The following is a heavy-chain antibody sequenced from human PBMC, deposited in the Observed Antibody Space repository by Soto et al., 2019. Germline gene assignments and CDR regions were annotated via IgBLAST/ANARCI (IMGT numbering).Heavy chain of an antibody. CDR3: AALARTTSVLDY. V-gene: IGHV1-58*01. Sequence: SVKVSCKASGFTFTSSAVQWVRQARGQRLEWIGWIVVGSGNTNYAQKFQERVTITRDMSTSTAYMELSSLRSEDTAVYYCAALARTTSVLDYWGQGTLVTVSS. J-gene: IGHJ4*02. CDR1: GFTFTSSA. CDR2: IVVGSGNT. D-gene: IGHD4-4*01.